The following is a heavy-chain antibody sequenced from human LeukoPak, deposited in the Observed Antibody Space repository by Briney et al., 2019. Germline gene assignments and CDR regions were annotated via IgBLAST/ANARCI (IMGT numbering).Heavy chain of an antibody. Sequence: PSETLSLTCTVSGVSITSSYWSWIRQPPGKGLEWIGYIYYSGSAKYNPSLKSRVTISVDTSKNQFSLKLSSVTAGDTAVYYCARAPGIAAAGTHFDFWGQGTLVTVSS. J-gene: IGHJ4*02. CDR1: GVSITSSY. V-gene: IGHV4-59*01. CDR3: ARAPGIAAAGTHFDF. D-gene: IGHD6-13*01. CDR2: IYYSGSA.